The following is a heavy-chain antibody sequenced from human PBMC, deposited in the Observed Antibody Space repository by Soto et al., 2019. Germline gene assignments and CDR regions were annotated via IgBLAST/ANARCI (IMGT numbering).Heavy chain of an antibody. J-gene: IGHJ5*02. D-gene: IGHD3-9*01. V-gene: IGHV1-69*13. Sequence: GASVKVSCKASGGTFSSYAISWVRQAPGQGLEWMGGIIPIFGTANYAQKFQGRVTITADESTSTAYMELSSLRSEDTAVYCCARKAGDILTGPRDNWFDPWGQGTLVTVSS. CDR3: ARKAGDILTGPRDNWFDP. CDR2: IIPIFGTA. CDR1: GGTFSSYA.